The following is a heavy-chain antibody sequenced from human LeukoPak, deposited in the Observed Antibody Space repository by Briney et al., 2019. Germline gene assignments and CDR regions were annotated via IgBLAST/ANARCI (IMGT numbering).Heavy chain of an antibody. D-gene: IGHD1-1*01. Sequence: GGSLRLSCAASGFTFSSYAMHWVRQAPGKGLEWVAVISYDGSNKYYADSVKGRFTISRDNSKNTLYLQMNSLRAEDTAVYYCARDAIVAPTSYYYYYYGMDVWGQGTTVTVSS. CDR2: ISYDGSNK. V-gene: IGHV3-30-3*01. J-gene: IGHJ6*02. CDR3: ARDAIVAPTSYYYYYYGMDV. CDR1: GFTFSSYA.